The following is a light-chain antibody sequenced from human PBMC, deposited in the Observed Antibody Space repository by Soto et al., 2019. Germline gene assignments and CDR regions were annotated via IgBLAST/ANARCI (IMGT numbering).Light chain of an antibody. Sequence: QSALIQPASVSGSPRQSITISCTGTSVGASNYVSWYQHHPHRAPKLLIYEVSYRPSGVSNRFSGSKSGNTASLTISGLQAEDEADYYCSLYTSRNTLEVFGFATKVTV. CDR2: EVS. J-gene: IGLJ1*01. CDR1: SVGASNY. V-gene: IGLV2-14*01. CDR3: SLYTSRNTLEV.